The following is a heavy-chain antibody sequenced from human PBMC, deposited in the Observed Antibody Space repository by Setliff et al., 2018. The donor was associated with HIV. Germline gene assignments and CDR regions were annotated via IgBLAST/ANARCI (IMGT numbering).Heavy chain of an antibody. CDR2: FSYSVIT. J-gene: IGHJ6*02. Sequence: PSETLSLTCTVSGYSISSGYYWGWIRQPPGKGLEWIGYFSYSVITNYNPSLKSRVTISVDTSKNQFSLRLSSVTAADTAVYYCARDKRASFDGLDVWGQGTTVTVSS. CDR1: GYSISSGYY. V-gene: IGHV4-38-2*02. CDR3: ARDKRASFDGLDV.